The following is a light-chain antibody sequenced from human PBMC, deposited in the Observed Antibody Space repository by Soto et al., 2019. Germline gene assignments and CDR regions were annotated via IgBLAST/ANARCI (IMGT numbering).Light chain of an antibody. CDR1: QSISSW. CDR3: QQYNDNWT. Sequence: TLSASVGDRVTITCRASQSISSWLAWYQQKPGTAPKLLIYKASTLQSGVPSRFSGSGSGTDFTLTITSLQPDDSATYYCQQYNDNWTFGQGTKV. V-gene: IGKV1-5*03. J-gene: IGKJ1*01. CDR2: KAS.